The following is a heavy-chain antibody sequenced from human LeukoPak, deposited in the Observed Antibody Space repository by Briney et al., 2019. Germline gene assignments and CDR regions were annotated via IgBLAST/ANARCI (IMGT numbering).Heavy chain of an antibody. J-gene: IGHJ4*02. CDR2: IPNGGDP. V-gene: IGHV3-53*01. CDR3: ALLSGGTFDY. D-gene: IGHD2/OR15-2a*01. CDR1: GFVFTANY. Sequence: GGSLRLSCAASGFVFTANYLAWARQAPGKGLEWVSTIPNGGDPFYGDSVKGRSTISRDESTNTFSLQLDSLRVEDMGVYYCALLSGGTFDYWGQGTQVTVAS.